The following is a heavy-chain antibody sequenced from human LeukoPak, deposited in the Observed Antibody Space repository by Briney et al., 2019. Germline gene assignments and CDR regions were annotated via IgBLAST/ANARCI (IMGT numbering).Heavy chain of an antibody. J-gene: IGHJ5*02. CDR3: ARRVCSSISCHIPPGNWFET. Sequence: SETLSLTCTVSGGSISSSRYYWGWIRQPPGKGLEWVGCVSQSESTNYNPSLESRVTISMDTSKNQFSLKLTSMSAADTAVYYCARRVCSSISCHIPPGNWFETWGQGILVTVSS. CDR1: GGSISSSRYY. CDR2: VSQSEST. V-gene: IGHV4-61*05. D-gene: IGHD2-2*01.